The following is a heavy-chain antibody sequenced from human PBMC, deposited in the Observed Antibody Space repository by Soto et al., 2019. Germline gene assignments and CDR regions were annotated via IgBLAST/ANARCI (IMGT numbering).Heavy chain of an antibody. CDR1: GFSLSTSGVG. D-gene: IGHD2-15*01. Sequence: ESGPTLVNPTQTLTLTCTFSGFSLSTSGVGVGWIRQPPGKALEWLALIYWDDDKRYSPSLKSRLTITKNTSKSQVVLTITNKNPVDTVTYYCAHASLGYCCGGSCPAELYAEYFQHWGQGTLVTVSS. J-gene: IGHJ1*01. CDR3: AHASLGYCCGGSCPAELYAEYFQH. V-gene: IGHV2-5*02. CDR2: IYWDDDK.